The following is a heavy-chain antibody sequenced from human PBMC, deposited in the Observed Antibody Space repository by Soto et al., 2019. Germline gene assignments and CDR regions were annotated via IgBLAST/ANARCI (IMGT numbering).Heavy chain of an antibody. CDR1: GFTFSSYG. CDR2: ISYDGSNK. Sequence: QVQLVESGGGVVQPGRSLRLSCAASGFTFSSYGMHWVRQAPGKGLEWVAVISYDGSNKYYADSVKGRFTISRDNSKNTLYLQMNSLRAEDTAVYYCAKDVLRFFELLAFYGMYVWGQGTTVTVSS. J-gene: IGHJ6*02. D-gene: IGHD3-3*01. CDR3: AKDVLRFFELLAFYGMYV. V-gene: IGHV3-30*18.